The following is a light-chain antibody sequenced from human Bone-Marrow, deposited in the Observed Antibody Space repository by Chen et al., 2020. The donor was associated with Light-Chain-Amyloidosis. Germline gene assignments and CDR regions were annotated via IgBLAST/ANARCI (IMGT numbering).Light chain of an antibody. J-gene: IGLJ2*01. V-gene: IGLV3-25*03. CDR2: RDT. CDR3: QTSDSNGTYEMI. CDR1: NLPTKY. Sequence: SYEVTQQRSVFLAPGQTARITCSVYNLPTKYAYWYQQKPGQAPVLGIHRDTERPSGTSDRFSGTSSGTNTTVTNTGVHAEDEADYHCQTSDSNGTYEMIFCGGSKLTV.